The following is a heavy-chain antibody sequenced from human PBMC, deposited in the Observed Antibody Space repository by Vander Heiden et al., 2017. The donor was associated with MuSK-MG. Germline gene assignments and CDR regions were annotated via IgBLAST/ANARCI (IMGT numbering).Heavy chain of an antibody. D-gene: IGHD2-15*01. J-gene: IGHJ5*02. CDR2: TYYRSKWYN. V-gene: IGHV6-1*01. CDR1: GDSVPRNSAA. Sequence: QVQLQQSGPGLVKPSQTTSLTCAISGDSVPRNSAAWNWIRQSPSRGLEWLGRTYYRSKWYNDYAVSVKSRIAINPDTSKNQFSLQLNSVTPEDTAVYYCARDDCSGGSCYWRFDPWGQGTLVTVSS. CDR3: ARDDCSGGSCYWRFDP.